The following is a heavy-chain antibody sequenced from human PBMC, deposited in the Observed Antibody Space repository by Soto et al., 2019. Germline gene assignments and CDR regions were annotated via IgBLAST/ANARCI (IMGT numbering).Heavy chain of an antibody. CDR3: ARDWWRLRWYSYYYGMDV. V-gene: IGHV3-33*01. J-gene: IGHJ6*02. CDR1: GFTFSSYG. CDR2: IWYDGSNK. Sequence: QVQLVESGGGVVQPGRSLRLSCAASGFTFSSYGMHWVRQAPGKGLEWVAVIWYDGSNKYNAESVKGRFTISRDNSKNTLYLQMNSLRAEDTAVYYCARDWWRLRWYSYYYGMDVWGQGTTVTVSS. D-gene: IGHD4-17*01.